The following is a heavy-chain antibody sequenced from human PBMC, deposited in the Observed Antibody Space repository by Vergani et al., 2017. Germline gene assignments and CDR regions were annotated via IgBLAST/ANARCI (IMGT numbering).Heavy chain of an antibody. D-gene: IGHD6-13*01. CDR2: IIPIFGTA. J-gene: IGHJ5*02. Sequence: QVQLVQSGAEVKKPGSSVKVSCKASGGTFSSYAISWVRQAPGQGLEWMGGIIPIFGTANYAQKFQGRVTITADESTSTAYMELSSLRSEDTAVYYCARELGSYSSSWSHGGGWFDPWSQGTLVTVSS. CDR1: GGTFSSYA. CDR3: ARELGSYSSSWSHGGGWFDP. V-gene: IGHV1-69*01.